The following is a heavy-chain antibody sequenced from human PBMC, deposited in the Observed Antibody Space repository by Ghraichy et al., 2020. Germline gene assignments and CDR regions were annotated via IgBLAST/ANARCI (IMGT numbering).Heavy chain of an antibody. CDR1: GGSFSGYY. CDR3: ARLRFLEWLLLPDAFDI. Sequence: SETLSLTCAVYGGSFSGYYWSWIRQPPGKGLEWIGEINHSGSTNYNPSLKSRVTISVDTSKNQFSLKLSSVTAADTAVYYCARLRFLEWLLLPDAFDIWGQGTMVTVSS. V-gene: IGHV4-34*01. J-gene: IGHJ3*02. D-gene: IGHD3-3*01. CDR2: INHSGST.